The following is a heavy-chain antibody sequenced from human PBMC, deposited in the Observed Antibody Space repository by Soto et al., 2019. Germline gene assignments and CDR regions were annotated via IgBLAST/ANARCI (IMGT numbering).Heavy chain of an antibody. CDR2: IIPIIGTR. Sequence: QVQLVQSGAEVKKPGSSVKVSCKASGGTFSIYAVSWVRQAPGQGLGWMGGIIPIIGTRNYAQRFQGRITITGDDSTSTAYMELSSLKSEDPAVYYCARALGSGYEPGDYWGQGTLVTVSS. CDR3: ARALGSGYEPGDY. D-gene: IGHD5-12*01. J-gene: IGHJ4*02. CDR1: GGTFSIYA. V-gene: IGHV1-69*12.